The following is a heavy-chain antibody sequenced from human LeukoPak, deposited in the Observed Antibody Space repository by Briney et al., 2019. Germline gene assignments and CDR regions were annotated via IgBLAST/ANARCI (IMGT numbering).Heavy chain of an antibody. J-gene: IGHJ4*02. Sequence: PSETLSLTCTVSGGSISSGGYYWSWIRQHPGKGLEWIGYIYYSGSTYYNPSLKSRVTISVDTSKNQFSLKLSSVTAADTAVYYCARSLGTLAKPQDYFDYWGQGTLVTVSS. V-gene: IGHV4-31*03. CDR2: IYYSGST. CDR1: GGSISSGGYY. CDR3: ARSLGTLAKPQDYFDY. D-gene: IGHD1-1*01.